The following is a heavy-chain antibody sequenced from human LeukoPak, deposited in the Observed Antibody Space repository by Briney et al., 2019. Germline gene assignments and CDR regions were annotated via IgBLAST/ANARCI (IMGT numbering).Heavy chain of an antibody. CDR2: INPSGSST. CDR1: GYTFTSYY. Sequence: GASVKVSCKASGYTFTSYYMHWVRQAPGQGLEWMGLINPSGSSTSYAQKFQGRLSLTRDMSTSTDYMELSSLRSEDTAVYYCARDNSVGDTAWWFDPWGHGTLVTISS. D-gene: IGHD1-26*01. V-gene: IGHV1-46*01. CDR3: ARDNSVGDTAWWFDP. J-gene: IGHJ5*02.